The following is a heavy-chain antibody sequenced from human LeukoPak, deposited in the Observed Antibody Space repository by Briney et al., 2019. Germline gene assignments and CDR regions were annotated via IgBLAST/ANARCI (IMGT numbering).Heavy chain of an antibody. Sequence: GESLKISCKGSGYSFPSHWIGWVRQMPGKGLEWMGIIYPGDSDTRYSPSFQGQVTISADKSISTAYLQWSSLKASDTAMYYCARHSRYYYDSSDYFDYWGQGTLVTVSS. D-gene: IGHD3-22*01. CDR1: GYSFPSHW. CDR2: IYPGDSDT. V-gene: IGHV5-51*01. J-gene: IGHJ4*02. CDR3: ARHSRYYYDSSDYFDY.